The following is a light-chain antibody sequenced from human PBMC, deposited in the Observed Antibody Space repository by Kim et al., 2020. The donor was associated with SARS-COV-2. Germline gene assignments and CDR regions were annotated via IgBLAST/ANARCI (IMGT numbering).Light chain of an antibody. CDR3: SSYAGTYTWV. Sequence: QSALTQPRSVSGSPGQSVTISCTGTSNDVGRYNYVSWYQHHPGKAPKLMIYDVTKRPSGVPDRFSGSKSGNTASLTISGLQAEDEADYYCSSYAGTYTWVFGGGTKLTVL. CDR2: DVT. J-gene: IGLJ3*02. CDR1: SNDVGRYNY. V-gene: IGLV2-11*01.